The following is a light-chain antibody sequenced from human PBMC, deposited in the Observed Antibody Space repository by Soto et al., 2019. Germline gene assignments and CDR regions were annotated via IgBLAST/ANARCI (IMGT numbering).Light chain of an antibody. V-gene: IGKV1-5*01. Sequence: DIQMTQSPSTLSASVGDRVTITCRASQSISSWLAWYQQKPGKAPKLLICDASSLESGVPSRFSGSGSGTEFTLTISSLQPDDFATYYCQQCVTSPWTFGQGTKVDIK. J-gene: IGKJ1*01. CDR2: DAS. CDR1: QSISSW. CDR3: QQCVTSPWT.